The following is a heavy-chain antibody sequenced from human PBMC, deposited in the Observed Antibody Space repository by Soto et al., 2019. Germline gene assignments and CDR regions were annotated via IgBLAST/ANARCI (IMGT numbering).Heavy chain of an antibody. CDR1: GYTFTSYG. CDR2: ISAYNGNT. CDR3: ARSLLPNLYSSGEGYFQH. Sequence: QVQLVQSGAEVKKPGASVKVSCKASGYTFTSYGISWVRQAPGQGLEWMGWISAYNGNTNYAQKLQGRVTMTTDTSTSTAYMELRSLRSDDTAVYYCARSLLPNLYSSGEGYFQHWGQGTLVTVSS. V-gene: IGHV1-18*01. D-gene: IGHD6-19*01. J-gene: IGHJ1*01.